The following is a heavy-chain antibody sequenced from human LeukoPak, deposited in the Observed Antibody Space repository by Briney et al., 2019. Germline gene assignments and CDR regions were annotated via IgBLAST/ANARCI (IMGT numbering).Heavy chain of an antibody. V-gene: IGHV3-74*03. D-gene: IGHD5-24*01. Sequence: PGGSLRLSCAASGFPFSRDSMHWVRQSPGEGLVWLSRIIPDGGTTKYPDPVRGRFTISRDNAKNTLYLQMHALRDEDTAVYYCASDAAYKFHYWGQGTLVTFSS. J-gene: IGHJ4*02. CDR3: ASDAAYKFHY. CDR1: GFPFSRDS. CDR2: IIPDGGTT.